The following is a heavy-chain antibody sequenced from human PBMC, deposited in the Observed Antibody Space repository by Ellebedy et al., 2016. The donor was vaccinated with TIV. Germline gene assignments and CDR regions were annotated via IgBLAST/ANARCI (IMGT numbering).Heavy chain of an antibody. J-gene: IGHJ4*02. Sequence: GESLKISXAASGFTFSSYGMHWVRQAPGKGLEWVAAIWYDGSNKYYADSVKGRFTISRDNSKNTLYLQMKSLRAEDTAVYYCARAPYSGLPDYWGQGTLVTVSS. V-gene: IGHV3-33*01. CDR1: GFTFSSYG. CDR2: IWYDGSNK. D-gene: IGHD5-12*01. CDR3: ARAPYSGLPDY.